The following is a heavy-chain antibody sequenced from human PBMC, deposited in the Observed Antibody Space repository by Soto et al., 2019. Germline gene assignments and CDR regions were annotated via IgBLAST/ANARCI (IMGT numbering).Heavy chain of an antibody. CDR1: GFTFTSSA. J-gene: IGHJ5*02. V-gene: IGHV1-58*01. CDR2: IVVGSGNT. CDR3: AADRGRRSTMIEGFDP. Sequence: AASVKVSCKASGFTFTSSAVQWVRQARGQRLEWIGWIVVGSGNTNYAQKFQERVTITRDMSTSTAYMELSSLRSEDTAVYYCAADRGRRSTMIEGFDPWGQGTLVTVSS. D-gene: IGHD3-22*01.